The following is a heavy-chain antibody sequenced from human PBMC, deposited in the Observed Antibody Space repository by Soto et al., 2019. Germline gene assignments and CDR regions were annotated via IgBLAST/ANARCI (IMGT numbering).Heavy chain of an antibody. D-gene: IGHD6-13*01. CDR3: ARTSAAGKYYYGMDV. V-gene: IGHV5-51*01. CDR2: IYPGDSDT. CDR1: GYSFTSYW. Sequence: GESLKISWNGVGYSFTSYWIGWVRQMPGKGLEWMGIIYPGDSDTRYSPSFQGQVPISADKSISTAYLQWSSLKASDTAMYYCARTSAAGKYYYGMDVWGQGTTVTVSS. J-gene: IGHJ6*02.